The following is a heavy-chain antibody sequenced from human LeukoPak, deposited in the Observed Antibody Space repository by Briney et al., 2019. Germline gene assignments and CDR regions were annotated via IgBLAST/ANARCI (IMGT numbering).Heavy chain of an antibody. D-gene: IGHD6-6*01. V-gene: IGHV3-30*02. J-gene: IGHJ4*02. CDR3: AKDRVPYSSSSLGY. Sequence: GGSLRLSCAASGFTFRSYDMHWVRQAPGKGLEWVAVIWYGGSNKYYADSVKGRFTISRDNSKNTLYLQMNSLRAEDTAVYYCAKDRVPYSSSSLGYWGQGTLVTVSS. CDR1: GFTFRSYD. CDR2: IWYGGSNK.